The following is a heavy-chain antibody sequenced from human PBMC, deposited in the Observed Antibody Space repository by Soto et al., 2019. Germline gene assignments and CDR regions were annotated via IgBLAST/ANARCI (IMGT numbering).Heavy chain of an antibody. D-gene: IGHD3-9*01. V-gene: IGHV3-23*01. CDR2: ISGSGGST. CDR1: GFTFSSYA. Sequence: EVQVLESGGGLVQPGGSLRLSCAASGFTFSSYAMSWVRQAPGKVLEWVTAISGSGGSTYYADSVKGRFTISRDKSKNTLYLQMNRLRAEDTAVYYCAKVSSAILTGYYYWGQGTLVTVSS. CDR3: AKVSSAILTGYYY. J-gene: IGHJ4*02.